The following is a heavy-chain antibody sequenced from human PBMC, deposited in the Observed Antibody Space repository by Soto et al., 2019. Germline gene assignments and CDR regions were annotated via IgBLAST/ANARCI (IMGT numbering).Heavy chain of an antibody. CDR3: ARLNWEYYYDSSGYYYDY. V-gene: IGHV4-30-2*01. Sequence: SETLSLTCAVSGGSISSGGYSWSWIRQPPGKGLEWIGYIYHSGSTYYNPSLKSRVTISVDRSKNQFSLKLSSVTAADTAVYYCARLNWEYYYDSSGYYYDYWGQGTLVTVSS. CDR1: GGSISSGGYS. CDR2: IYHSGST. D-gene: IGHD3-22*01. J-gene: IGHJ4*02.